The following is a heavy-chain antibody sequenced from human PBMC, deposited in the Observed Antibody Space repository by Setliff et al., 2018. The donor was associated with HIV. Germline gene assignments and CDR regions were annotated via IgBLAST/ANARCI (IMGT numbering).Heavy chain of an antibody. Sequence: GGSLRLSCAAFGYGYSTFDMDWVRQTPGKGLEWVADVSPDGYEKRYADFAKGRFTVSRDNSKNSLYLQMNSLRAEDTALYYCARSPAGEGATGTPEYWGQGTRVTVSS. CDR3: ARSPAGEGATGTPEY. CDR2: VSPDGYEK. D-gene: IGHD1-26*01. J-gene: IGHJ4*02. V-gene: IGHV3-20*04. CDR1: GYGYSTFD.